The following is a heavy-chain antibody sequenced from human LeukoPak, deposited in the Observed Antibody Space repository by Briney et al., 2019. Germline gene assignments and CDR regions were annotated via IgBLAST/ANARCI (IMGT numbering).Heavy chain of an antibody. J-gene: IGHJ4*02. D-gene: IGHD6-19*01. V-gene: IGHV3-74*01. CDR2: ISSDGSIT. CDR1: GFTFSSYW. Sequence: PGGSLRLSCAASGFTFSSYWMHWVRQAPGGGLVWVSRISSDGSITSYADSVKGRFTISRDNAKNTLYLQMNSLRAEDTAVYYCARRGAVAGTEDYWGQGTLVTVSS. CDR3: ARRGAVAGTEDY.